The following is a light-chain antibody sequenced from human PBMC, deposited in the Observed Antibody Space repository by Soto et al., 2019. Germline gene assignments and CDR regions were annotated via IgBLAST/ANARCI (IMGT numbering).Light chain of an antibody. CDR1: NSNIGAGYD. Sequence: QSVLTQPPSVSGAPGQRVTISCTGSNSNIGAGYDVHWYQQLPGTAPKLLIYGHSNRPSGVPDRFSGSKSGTSASLAITGLQAEDEADYYCQSYDSSLSTYVFGTGNKVTVL. CDR2: GHS. J-gene: IGLJ1*01. CDR3: QSYDSSLSTYV. V-gene: IGLV1-40*01.